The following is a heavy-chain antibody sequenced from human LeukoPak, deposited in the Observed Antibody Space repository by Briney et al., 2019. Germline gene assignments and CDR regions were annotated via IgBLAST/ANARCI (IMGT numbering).Heavy chain of an antibody. D-gene: IGHD5-24*01. CDR1: GFTFDDYG. CDR2: ISSSSSYI. CDR3: ASPKRRDGYN. V-gene: IGHV3-21*01. J-gene: IGHJ4*02. Sequence: GGSLRLSCAASGFTFDDYGMSWVRQAPGKGLEWVSSISSSSSYIYYADSVKGRFTISRDNAKNSLYLQMNSLRAEDTAVYYCASPKRRDGYNWGQGTLVTVSS.